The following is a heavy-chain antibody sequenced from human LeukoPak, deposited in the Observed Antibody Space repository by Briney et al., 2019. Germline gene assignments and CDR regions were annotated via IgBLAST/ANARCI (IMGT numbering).Heavy chain of an antibody. D-gene: IGHD3-22*01. Sequence: GASVKVSCKASGYTFTGYYMHWARQAPGQGLEWMGRINPNSGGTNYAQKFQGRVTMTRDTSISTAYMELSRLRSDDTAVYYCARGGYYYDSSGYPKWGQGTLVTVSS. V-gene: IGHV1-2*06. CDR3: ARGGYYYDSSGYPK. CDR2: INPNSGGT. J-gene: IGHJ4*02. CDR1: GYTFTGYY.